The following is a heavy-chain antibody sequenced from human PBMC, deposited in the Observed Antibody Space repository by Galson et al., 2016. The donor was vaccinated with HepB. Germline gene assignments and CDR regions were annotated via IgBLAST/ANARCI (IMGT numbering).Heavy chain of an antibody. CDR2: ISTTADVT. J-gene: IGHJ6*02. Sequence: SLRLSCAASGFSIRNHWMHWVRQAPGKGLVLVSRISTTADVTRYADSVEGRFSIPKDSAKNTVYLQMNSLRVEDTALYYCARDGCYFDIDVWGQGTTVTVSS. D-gene: IGHD6-19*01. V-gene: IGHV3-74*01. CDR1: GFSIRNHW. CDR3: ARDGCYFDIDV.